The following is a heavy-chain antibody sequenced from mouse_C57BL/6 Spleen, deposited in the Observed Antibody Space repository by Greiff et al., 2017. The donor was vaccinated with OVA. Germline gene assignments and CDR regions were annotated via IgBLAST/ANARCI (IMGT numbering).Heavy chain of an antibody. CDR3: ARTHDGYAMDY. D-gene: IGHD2-12*01. CDR2: IHPNSGST. V-gene: IGHV1-64*01. Sequence: QVHVKQPGAELVKPGASVKLSCKASGYTFTSYWMHWVKQRPGQGLEWIGMIHPNSGSTNYNEKFKSKATLTVDKSSSTAYMQLSSLTSEDSAVYYCARTHDGYAMDYWGQGTSVTVSS. CDR1: GYTFTSYW. J-gene: IGHJ4*01.